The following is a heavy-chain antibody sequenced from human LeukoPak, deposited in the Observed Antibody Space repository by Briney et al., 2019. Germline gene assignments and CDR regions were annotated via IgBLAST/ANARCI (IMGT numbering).Heavy chain of an antibody. Sequence: GGSLRLSCTASGFTFNTYNMNWVRQAPGKGLEWISYITSGSTTTDYADSVQGRFTISRDNSRNTLFLQMDSLRVEDTGLYYCARDPDRSGFDYWGQGTLVTVSS. CDR3: ARDPDRSGFDY. D-gene: IGHD1-14*01. V-gene: IGHV3-48*01. CDR2: ITSGSTTT. J-gene: IGHJ4*02. CDR1: GFTFNTYN.